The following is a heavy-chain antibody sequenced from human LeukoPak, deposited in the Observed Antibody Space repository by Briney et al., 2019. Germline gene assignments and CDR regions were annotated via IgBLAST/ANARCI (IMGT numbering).Heavy chain of an antibody. J-gene: IGHJ4*02. V-gene: IGHV3-9*01. CDR1: GFTFDDYA. CDR3: AKDRHYDSSGPIDY. CDR2: ISWNSGSI. Sequence: PGGSLRLPCAASGFTFDDYAMHWVRQAPGKGLEWVSGISWNSGSIGYADSVKGRFTISRDSAKNSLYLQMNSLRTEDTALYYCAKDRHYDSSGPIDYWGQGTLVTVSS. D-gene: IGHD3-22*01.